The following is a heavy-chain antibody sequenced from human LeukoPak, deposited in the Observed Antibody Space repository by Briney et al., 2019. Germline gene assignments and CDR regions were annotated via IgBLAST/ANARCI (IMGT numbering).Heavy chain of an antibody. CDR1: GFTFSSYA. V-gene: IGHV3-23*01. Sequence: GGSLRLSCAASGFTFSSYAMSWVRQGPGKGLEWASAISGSGGSIYYADSVKGRFTISRDNTKNTLYLQMNSQRAEDTAVYYCAKRDGIAAAGTHAFDIWGQGTMVTVSS. D-gene: IGHD6-13*01. CDR3: AKRDGIAAAGTHAFDI. J-gene: IGHJ3*02. CDR2: ISGSGGSI.